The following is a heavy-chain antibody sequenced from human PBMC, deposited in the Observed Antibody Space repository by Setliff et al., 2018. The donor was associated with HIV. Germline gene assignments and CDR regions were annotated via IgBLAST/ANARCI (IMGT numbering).Heavy chain of an antibody. CDR1: GFTFSSYW. CDR3: ARLRITMIMMLNYFDY. Sequence: PGGSLRLSCAASGFTFSSYWMSWVRQPPGKGLEWIGYIYTTGSTNYNPSLKSRVTMSVDTSKNQFSLRLTSVTAADTAVYFCARLRITMIMMLNYFDYWGQGTLVTVSS. V-gene: IGHV4-4*09. CDR2: IYTTGST. J-gene: IGHJ4*02. D-gene: IGHD3-22*01.